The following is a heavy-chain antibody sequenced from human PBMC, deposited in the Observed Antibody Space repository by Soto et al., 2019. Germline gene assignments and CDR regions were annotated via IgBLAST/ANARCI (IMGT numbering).Heavy chain of an antibody. D-gene: IGHD3-22*01. CDR3: ASFFYYYDSSGSQSLSDY. CDR2: INSDGSST. Sequence: GGSLRLSCAASGFTFSSYWMHWVRQAPGKGLVWVSRINSDGSSTSYADSVKGRFTISRDNAKNTLYPQMNSLRAEDTAVYYCASFFYYYDSSGSQSLSDYWGQGTLVTVSS. V-gene: IGHV3-74*01. CDR1: GFTFSSYW. J-gene: IGHJ4*02.